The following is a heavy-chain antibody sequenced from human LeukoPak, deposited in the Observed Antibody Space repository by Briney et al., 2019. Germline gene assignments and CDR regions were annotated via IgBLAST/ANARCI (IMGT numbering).Heavy chain of an antibody. CDR3: EREVNDYVWGSYRYPFDY. D-gene: IGHD3-16*02. CDR1: GGSISSYY. Sequence: SETLSLTCTVSGGSISSYYWSWIRQPAGKGLEWIGRIYTSGSTNYNPSLKSRITMSVDTSKNQFSLKLSSVTAADTAVYYCEREVNDYVWGSYRYPFDYWGQGTLVTVSS. V-gene: IGHV4-4*07. J-gene: IGHJ4*02. CDR2: IYTSGST.